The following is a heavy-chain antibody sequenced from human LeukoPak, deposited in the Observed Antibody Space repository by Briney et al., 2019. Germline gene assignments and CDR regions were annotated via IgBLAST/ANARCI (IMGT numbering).Heavy chain of an antibody. V-gene: IGHV4-59*01. J-gene: IGHJ4*02. CDR3: ARGGRSHDY. Sequence: ADTLSLTCTVSGGSISNYYWTWIRQPPGKGLEWIGYIYYSGSTNFNPSLKSRVTMSVDTPKNQCSLRLSSVTAADTAVYYCARGGRSHDYWGRGTLVTVSS. CDR2: IYYSGST. D-gene: IGHD6-19*01. CDR1: GGSISNYY.